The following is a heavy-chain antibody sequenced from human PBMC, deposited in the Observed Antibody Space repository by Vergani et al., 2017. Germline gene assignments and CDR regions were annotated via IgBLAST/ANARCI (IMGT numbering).Heavy chain of an antibody. CDR3: ARDPLYSTTWPFLLLDMDV. CDR1: GGSISSGSYY. Sequence: VQLQESGPGLVRPSQTLSLTCTVSGGSISSGSYYWSWFRQPAGKGLEWIGRFYTGGGTSYNPSLKSRVTISEDTSKNQFSLQLSSVTAADTAVYYCARDPLYSTTWPFLLLDMDVWGQGTTVTVSS. J-gene: IGHJ6*02. D-gene: IGHD6-13*01. V-gene: IGHV4-61*02. CDR2: FYTGGGT.